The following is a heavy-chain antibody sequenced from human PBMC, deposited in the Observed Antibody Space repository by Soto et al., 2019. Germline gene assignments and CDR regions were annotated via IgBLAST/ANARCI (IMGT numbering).Heavy chain of an antibody. CDR2: INHSGST. V-gene: IGHV4-34*01. Sequence: SETLSLTCAVYGGSFSGYYWSWIRQPPGKGLEWIGEINHSGSTNYNPSLKSRVTISVDTSKNQFSLKLSSVTAADTAVYYCARGGFYMTTVTRYYYMDVWGKGTTVTVSS. D-gene: IGHD4-4*01. CDR1: GGSFSGYY. CDR3: ARGGFYMTTVTRYYYMDV. J-gene: IGHJ6*03.